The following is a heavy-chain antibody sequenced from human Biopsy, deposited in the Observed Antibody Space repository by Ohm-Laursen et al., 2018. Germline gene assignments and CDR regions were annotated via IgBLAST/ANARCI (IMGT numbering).Heavy chain of an antibody. V-gene: IGHV4-31*01. CDR3: ARGDYFDSNGYFWFDP. CDR1: GGSISSGGSY. Sequence: TLSLTCSVSGGSISSGGSYWSWIRQRPGKGLEGIGYIFNSANTYYNPSLKNLITISGDTSKNQFSLKLNSVTVADTAVYYCARGDYFDSNGYFWFDPWGQGTLVTVSS. J-gene: IGHJ5*02. CDR2: IFNSANT. D-gene: IGHD3-22*01.